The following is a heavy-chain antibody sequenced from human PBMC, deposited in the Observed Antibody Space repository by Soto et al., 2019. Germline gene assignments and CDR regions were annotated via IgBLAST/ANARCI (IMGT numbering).Heavy chain of an antibody. J-gene: IGHJ4*02. Sequence: QVQLQESGPGLVRPSQTLSLTYTVSGGSISGGGHYWGWIRQPPGKGLEWIGFMYYTGDTYYNPSLKSRLSISVDTSMNQFSLELTSVTAADTAVYYCASSDPYYFFDYWGLGTLVTVSS. CDR3: ASSDPYYFFDY. D-gene: IGHD2-21*01. CDR2: MYYTGDT. CDR1: GGSISGGGHY. V-gene: IGHV4-31*03.